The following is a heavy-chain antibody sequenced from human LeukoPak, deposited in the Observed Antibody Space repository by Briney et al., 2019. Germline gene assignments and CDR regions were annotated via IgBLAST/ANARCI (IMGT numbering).Heavy chain of an antibody. CDR2: INHSGST. Sequence: PSETLSLTCAVYGGSFSGYYWSWIRQPPGKGLEWIGEINHSGSTNYNPSLKSRVTISVDTSKNQFSLKLSSVTAADTAVYYCARGTSGYYYYYMDVWGKGTTVTVPS. CDR1: GGSFSGYY. CDR3: ARGTSGYYYYYMDV. J-gene: IGHJ6*03. V-gene: IGHV4-34*01. D-gene: IGHD1-26*01.